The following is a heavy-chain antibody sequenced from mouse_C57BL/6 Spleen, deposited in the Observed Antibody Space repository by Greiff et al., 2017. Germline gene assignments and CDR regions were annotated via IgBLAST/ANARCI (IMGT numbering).Heavy chain of an antibody. CDR1: GFTFSDYG. V-gene: IGHV5-15*01. Sequence: EVQRVESGGGLVQPGGSLKLSCAASGFTFSDYGMAWVRQAPRKGPEWVAFISNLAYSIYYADTVTGRFTISRENAKNTLYLEMSSLRSEDTAMYYCAREGHYYGSSYEYFDVWGTGTTVTVSS. D-gene: IGHD1-1*01. J-gene: IGHJ1*03. CDR2: ISNLAYSI. CDR3: AREGHYYGSSYEYFDV.